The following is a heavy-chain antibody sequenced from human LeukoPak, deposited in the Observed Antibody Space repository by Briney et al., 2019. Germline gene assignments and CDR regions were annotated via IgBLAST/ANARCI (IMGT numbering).Heavy chain of an antibody. J-gene: IGHJ3*02. V-gene: IGHV3-66*01. Sequence: GGSLRLSCAASGFTVSRNYMSWVRQAPGKGLEWVSVIYSGGSTYYADSVKGRFTISRDNSKNTLYLRMNSLRAEDTAVYYCARVSSSAGGAFDIWGQGTMVAVSS. D-gene: IGHD6-6*01. CDR1: GFTVSRNY. CDR3: ARVSSSAGGAFDI. CDR2: IYSGGST.